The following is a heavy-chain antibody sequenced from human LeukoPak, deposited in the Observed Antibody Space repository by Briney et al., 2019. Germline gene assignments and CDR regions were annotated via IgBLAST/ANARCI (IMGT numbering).Heavy chain of an antibody. D-gene: IGHD2-21*02. J-gene: IGHJ4*02. CDR1: GGSFSGYY. Sequence: PSETLSLTCAVYGGSFSGYYWSWIRQPPGKGLEWIGRIYTSGSTRYNPSLQSRVTMSMDTSKNQLSLKLTSVTAADTAIYYCVSGAYCGRDCYPFDYWGQGTLVTVSS. CDR3: VSGAYCGRDCYPFDY. V-gene: IGHV4-59*10. CDR2: IYTSGST.